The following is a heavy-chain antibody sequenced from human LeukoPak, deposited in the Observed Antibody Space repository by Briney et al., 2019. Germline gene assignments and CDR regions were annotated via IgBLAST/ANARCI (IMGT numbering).Heavy chain of an antibody. Sequence: GGSLRLSCAASGLTFSSYAMSWVRQAPGKGLEWVSYISSSGSTIYYADSVKGRFTISRDNAKNSLYLQMNSLRAEDTAVYYCVVSLYYYYYYGLDVWGQGTTVTVSS. CDR2: ISSSGSTI. CDR1: GLTFSSYA. J-gene: IGHJ6*02. CDR3: VVSLYYYYYYGLDV. V-gene: IGHV3-48*03.